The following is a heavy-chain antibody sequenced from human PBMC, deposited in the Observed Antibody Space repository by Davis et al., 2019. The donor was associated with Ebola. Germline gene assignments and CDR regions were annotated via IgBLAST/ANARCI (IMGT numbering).Heavy chain of an antibody. Sequence: GGSLRLSCAASGFTFSSYWMSWVRQAPGKGLEWVANIKPDGSEKFYVDSVKGRFTLSRDNAKNSLYLQMNSLRDEDTAVYYCARGRDYGDYYYYAMDVWGQGTTVTVSS. J-gene: IGHJ6*02. CDR3: ARGRDYGDYYYYAMDV. V-gene: IGHV3-7*01. D-gene: IGHD4-17*01. CDR2: IKPDGSEK. CDR1: GFTFSSYW.